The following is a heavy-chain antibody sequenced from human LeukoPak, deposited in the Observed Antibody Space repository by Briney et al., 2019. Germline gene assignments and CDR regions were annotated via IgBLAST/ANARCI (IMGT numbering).Heavy chain of an antibody. CDR1: GFSLSSSG. J-gene: IGHJ4*02. Sequence: GGSLRLSCAASGFSLSSSGMHWVRQAPGKGLEWVAFIRHDGSDKYYADSVKGRFTISRDNSKNTLYLQMNSLRAEDTAVYYCARDQGVVVVPAALDYWGQGTLVTVSS. D-gene: IGHD2-2*01. V-gene: IGHV3-30*02. CDR2: IRHDGSDK. CDR3: ARDQGVVVVPAALDY.